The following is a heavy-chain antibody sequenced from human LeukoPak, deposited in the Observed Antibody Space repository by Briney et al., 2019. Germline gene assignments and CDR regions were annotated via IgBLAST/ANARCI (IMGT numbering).Heavy chain of an antibody. D-gene: IGHD6-6*01. V-gene: IGHV3-21*01. CDR2: ISSGRSYI. Sequence: GGSLRLSCAASGFTFSTYSMNWVRQAPGKGLEWVSSISSGRSYIFYADSVKGRFTISRDNAKNSLYLEMNSLRADDTAVYYCASGEYSTYFDFWGQGTLVTVSS. J-gene: IGHJ4*02. CDR1: GFTFSTYS. CDR3: ASGEYSTYFDF.